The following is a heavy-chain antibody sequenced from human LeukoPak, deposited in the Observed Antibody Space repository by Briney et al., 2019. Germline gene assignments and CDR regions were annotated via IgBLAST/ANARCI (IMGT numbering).Heavy chain of an antibody. V-gene: IGHV4-31*03. CDR3: ARGYSSGWSWDY. D-gene: IGHD6-19*01. Sequence: SETLSLTCTVSGGSISSGGYYWSWIRQHPGKGLEWIGYIYCSGSTYYNPSLKSRVTISVDTSKNQFSLKLSSVTAADTAVYYCARGYSSGWSWDYWGQGTLVTVSS. CDR2: IYCSGST. J-gene: IGHJ4*02. CDR1: GGSISSGGYY.